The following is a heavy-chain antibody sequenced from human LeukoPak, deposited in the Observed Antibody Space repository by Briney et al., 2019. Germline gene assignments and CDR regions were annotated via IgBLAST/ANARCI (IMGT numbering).Heavy chain of an antibody. CDR2: MNPNNGNK. CDR1: GYTFTSYD. V-gene: IGHV1-8*03. D-gene: IGHD3-10*01. J-gene: IGHJ6*03. Sequence: GASVKVSCKASGYTFTSYDINWVRQATGQGLEWMGWMNPNNGNKAYAQKFQGRVTITRNTSISTAYMELSSLRSEDTALYYCARVGHYYGSGSSYTYYYYYMDVWGKETAVTVSS. CDR3: ARVGHYYGSGSSYTYYYYYMDV.